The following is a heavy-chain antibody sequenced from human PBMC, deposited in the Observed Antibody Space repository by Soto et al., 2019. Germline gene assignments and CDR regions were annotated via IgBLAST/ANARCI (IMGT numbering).Heavy chain of an antibody. J-gene: IGHJ6*02. CDR3: ARGRGYSGDDHYCYFDMDV. CDR1: GGTFNNYP. Sequence: QVQLVQSGAEVKKPGSSVKVSCKASGGTFNNYPITWVRQAPGEGLEWMGGSIPIFGTANYAQKFQGRVTIRVEEATSTAYMELSSLRSEGTAVYYCARGRGYSGDDHYCYFDMDVWGQGTTVTVSS. CDR2: SIPIFGTA. V-gene: IGHV1-69*01. D-gene: IGHD5-12*01.